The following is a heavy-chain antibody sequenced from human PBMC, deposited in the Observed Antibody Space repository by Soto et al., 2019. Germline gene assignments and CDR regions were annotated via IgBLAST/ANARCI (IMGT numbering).Heavy chain of an antibody. CDR2: ISGSGGST. Sequence: EVQLLESGGGLVQPGGSLRLSCAASGFTFSSYAMSWVRQAPGKGLEWVSAISGSGGSTYYADSVKGRFTISRDNSKNTLYLQMNSLRAEDTAVYYCAKDLFDYGDSVGGYFDYWGQGTLVTVSS. D-gene: IGHD4-17*01. J-gene: IGHJ4*02. CDR1: GFTFSSYA. CDR3: AKDLFDYGDSVGGYFDY. V-gene: IGHV3-23*01.